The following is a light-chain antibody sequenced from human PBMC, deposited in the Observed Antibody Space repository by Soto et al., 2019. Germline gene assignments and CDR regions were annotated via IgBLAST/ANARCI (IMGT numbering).Light chain of an antibody. CDR1: QTISSW. V-gene: IGKV1-5*03. J-gene: IGKJ1*01. CDR3: QHCSGYSEA. CDR2: KAS. Sequence: DIQMTQSPSTLSGSVGDRVTITCRASQTISSWLAWYQQKPGKAPKLLIYKASTLKSGVPSRFSGSGSGTEFTLTISSLQPDDFATYYCQHCSGYSEAFGQGTKGDIK.